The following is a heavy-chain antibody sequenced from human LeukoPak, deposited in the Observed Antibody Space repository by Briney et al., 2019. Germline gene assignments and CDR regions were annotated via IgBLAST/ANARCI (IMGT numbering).Heavy chain of an antibody. Sequence: GGSLRLSCAASGFTFSSYSMNWVRQAPGKGLEWVSSISSSSSYIYYADSVKGRFTISRDNAKNSLYLQMNSLRAEDTAVYYCARYYGSGSYPPDYWGQGTLVTVSS. CDR3: ARYYGSGSYPPDY. CDR1: GFTFSSYS. J-gene: IGHJ4*02. CDR2: ISSSSSYI. V-gene: IGHV3-21*01. D-gene: IGHD3-10*01.